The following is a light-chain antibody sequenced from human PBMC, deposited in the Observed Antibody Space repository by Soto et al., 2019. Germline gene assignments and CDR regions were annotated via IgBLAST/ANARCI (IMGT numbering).Light chain of an antibody. J-gene: IGKJ1*01. CDR1: QSISSW. CDR3: QQCNSYART. CDR2: KAS. V-gene: IGKV1-5*03. Sequence: DIQMTQSPSTLSASVGDRVTITCRASQSISSWLAWYQQKPGKAPKLLIYKASSLESGVPSRFSGSGSGTEFTLTISSQQPDDFATYYCQQCNSYARTGGQGIKVEIK.